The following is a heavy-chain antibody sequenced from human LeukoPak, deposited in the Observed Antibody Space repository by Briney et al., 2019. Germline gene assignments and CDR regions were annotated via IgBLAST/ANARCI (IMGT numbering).Heavy chain of an antibody. CDR2: ISYDGTNK. CDR1: GFTSSSYG. Sequence: GRSLRLSCAASGFTSSSYGMHWVRQAPGKGLEWVAVISYDGTNKFYADSVKGRFTISRDNSKNTLFLQMNSLRAGDTAVYYCAKELYSTPWFDYWGQGTLVTVSS. V-gene: IGHV3-30*18. D-gene: IGHD6-13*01. J-gene: IGHJ5*01. CDR3: AKELYSTPWFDY.